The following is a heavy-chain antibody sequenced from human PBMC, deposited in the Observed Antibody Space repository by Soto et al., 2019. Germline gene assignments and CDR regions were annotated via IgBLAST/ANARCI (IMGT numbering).Heavy chain of an antibody. CDR3: AKLYKHAWPIDY. CDR2: ITYGSIST. CDR1: GFTFSSYA. Sequence: GGSLRLSCAASGFTFSSYAMTWVRQAPGRGPEWVSTITYGSISTYYTASVQGRFTISRDNSKNTLFLQMNSLRAEDTAVYYCAKLYKHAWPIDYWGQGILVTVSS. V-gene: IGHV3-23*01. J-gene: IGHJ4*02. D-gene: IGHD1-20*01.